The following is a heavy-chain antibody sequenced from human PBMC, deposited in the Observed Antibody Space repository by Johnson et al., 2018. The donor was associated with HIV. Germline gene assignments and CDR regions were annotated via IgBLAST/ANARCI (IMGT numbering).Heavy chain of an antibody. CDR3: ARDSSSWRPSGAFDI. V-gene: IGHV3-15*01. Sequence: VQLVESGGGVVQPGRSLRLSCTASGFTFSYYGMHWVRQAPGKGLEWVGRIKRKTDGGTTDYAAPVKGKFTISRDDSKNTLYLEMNSLRAEDTAVYYCARDSSSWRPSGAFDIWGQGTMVTVSS. D-gene: IGHD6-13*01. J-gene: IGHJ3*02. CDR2: IKRKTDGGTT. CDR1: GFTFSYYG.